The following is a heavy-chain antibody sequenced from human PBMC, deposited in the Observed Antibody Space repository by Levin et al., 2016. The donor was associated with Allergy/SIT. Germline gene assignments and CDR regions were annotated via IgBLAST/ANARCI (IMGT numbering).Heavy chain of an antibody. CDR3: ARGSRANGVFFDY. D-gene: IGHD4-17*01. V-gene: IGHV4-59*01. Sequence: SETLSLTCNVSSGSISNYFWTWIRQPPGKGLDWIGHIHYSGSRNYNPSLKSRLTISIDTSKNQFSLKLSSLTAADTAVYYCARGSRANGVFFDYWGQGTLVTVSS. CDR1: SGSISNYF. J-gene: IGHJ4*02. CDR2: IHYSGSR.